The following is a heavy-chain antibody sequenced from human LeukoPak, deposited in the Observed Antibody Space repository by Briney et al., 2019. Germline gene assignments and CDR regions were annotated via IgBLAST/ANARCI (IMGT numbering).Heavy chain of an antibody. Sequence: TPSETLSLTCTVSGGSVSNYYWSWIRQSPGKGLEWIGYTYYTETSYNPSLKSRVTISADTSKNQFSLKLYSVTAADTAVYYCATRKLGNDYWGQGTLVTVSS. CDR2: TYYTET. V-gene: IGHV4-59*02. J-gene: IGHJ4*02. CDR1: GGSVSNYY. D-gene: IGHD7-27*01. CDR3: ATRKLGNDY.